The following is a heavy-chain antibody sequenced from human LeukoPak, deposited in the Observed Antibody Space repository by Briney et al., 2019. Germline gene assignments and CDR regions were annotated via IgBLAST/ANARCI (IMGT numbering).Heavy chain of an antibody. D-gene: IGHD3-22*01. J-gene: IGHJ6*02. CDR3: ARGLTYYDSSGYYYYYYYGMDV. V-gene: IGHV4-30-2*01. CDR2: IYHSGST. Sequence: SETLSLTCAVSGGSISSGGYSWSWIRQPPGKGLEWIGYIYHSGSTYYNPSLKSRVTISVDTSKNQFSLKLSSVTAADTAVYYCARGLTYYDSSGYYYYYYYGMDVWGQGTTVTVSS. CDR1: GGSISSGGYS.